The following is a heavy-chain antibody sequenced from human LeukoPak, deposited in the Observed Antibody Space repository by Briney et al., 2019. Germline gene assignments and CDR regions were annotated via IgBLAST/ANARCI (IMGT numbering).Heavy chain of an antibody. J-gene: IGHJ4*02. Sequence: GASVKVSCKASGYTFTSYDISWVRQAPGQGLEWMGWISAYNGNTNYAQKLQGRVTMTTDTSTSTAYMELRSLRSDDTAVYYCARRKDIRYFDWLLYPDFDYWGQGTLVTVSS. CDR3: ARRKDIRYFDWLLYPDFDY. CDR1: GYTFTSYD. CDR2: ISAYNGNT. V-gene: IGHV1-18*01. D-gene: IGHD3-9*01.